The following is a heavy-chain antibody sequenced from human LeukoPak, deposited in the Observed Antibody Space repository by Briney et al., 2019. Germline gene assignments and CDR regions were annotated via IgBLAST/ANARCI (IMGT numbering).Heavy chain of an antibody. J-gene: IGHJ4*02. CDR2: INHSGST. CDR3: AMYDSSGYSGYFDY. V-gene: IGHV4-34*01. Sequence: PSETLSLTCAVYGGSFSGYYWSWIRQPPGKGLEWIGEINHSGSTNYNPSPKSRVTISVDTSKNQFSLKLSSVTAADTAVYYCAMYDSSGYSGYFDYWGQGTLVTVSS. CDR1: GGSFSGYY. D-gene: IGHD3-22*01.